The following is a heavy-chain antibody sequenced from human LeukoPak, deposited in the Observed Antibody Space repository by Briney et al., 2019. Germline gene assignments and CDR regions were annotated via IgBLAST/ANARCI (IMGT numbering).Heavy chain of an antibody. CDR2: SYYSGST. CDR1: RGPISSSRYS. Sequence: PSETLSLTCTVPRGPISSSRYSWGCISQPPGKGQDWIGSSYYSGSTYYNPSLNSHDTLSVDTSKNQFSLKLSSVTAADTAVYYCARQHSGPYYYYMDVWGKGTTVTVSS. J-gene: IGHJ6*03. V-gene: IGHV4-39*01. CDR3: ARQHSGPYYYYMDV. D-gene: IGHD1-26*01.